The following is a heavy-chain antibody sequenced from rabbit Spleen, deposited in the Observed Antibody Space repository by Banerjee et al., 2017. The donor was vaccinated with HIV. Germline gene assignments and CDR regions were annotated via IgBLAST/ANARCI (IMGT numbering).Heavy chain of an antibody. CDR3: ARYYAYGGVGWAYATYYGMDL. CDR2: IYAGSGST. Sequence: QELVESGGGLVQPGESLKLSCKASGFDFSTYYMSWVRQAPGKGLEWIGTIYAGSGSTDYASWVNGRFTISSDNAQNTVDLQMNSLTAADTATYFCARYYAYGGVGWAYATYYGMDLWGPGTLVTVS. D-gene: IGHD6-1*01. CDR1: GFDFSTYY. V-gene: IGHV1S7*01. J-gene: IGHJ6*01.